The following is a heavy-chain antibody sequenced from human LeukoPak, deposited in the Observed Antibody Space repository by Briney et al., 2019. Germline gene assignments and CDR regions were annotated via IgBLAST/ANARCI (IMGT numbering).Heavy chain of an antibody. J-gene: IGHJ4*02. CDR2: ISAYNGNT. V-gene: IGHV1-18*01. CDR3: ARGLSGYSSSPSGDY. D-gene: IGHD6-13*01. CDR1: GYTFTSYG. Sequence: ASVKVSCKASGYTFTSYGISWVRQAPGQGLEWMGWISAYNGNTNYAQKLQGRVTMTRNTSISTAYMELSSLRSEDTAVYYCARGLSGYSSSPSGDYWGQGTLVTVSS.